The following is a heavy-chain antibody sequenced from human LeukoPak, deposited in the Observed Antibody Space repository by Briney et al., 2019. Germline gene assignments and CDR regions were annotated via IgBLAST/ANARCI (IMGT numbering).Heavy chain of an antibody. CDR2: IYYSGST. CDR1: GGSISSSSYY. J-gene: IGHJ6*02. Sequence: SETLSLTCTVSGGSISSSSYYWGWIRQPPGKGLEWIGSIYYSGSTYYNPSLKSRVTISVDTSKNQFSLKLSSVTAADTAVYYCARCPRRWLRPAYGMDVWDQGTTVTVSS. D-gene: IGHD5-12*01. V-gene: IGHV4-39*01. CDR3: ARCPRRWLRPAYGMDV.